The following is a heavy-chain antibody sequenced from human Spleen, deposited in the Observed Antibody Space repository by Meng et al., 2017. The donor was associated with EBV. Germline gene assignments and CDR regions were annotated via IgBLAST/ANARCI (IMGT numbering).Heavy chain of an antibody. D-gene: IGHD2-2*01. Sequence: QLQLQESGPGLVKPSETLSLTCTVSGGSISNYWSWIRQPPGKGLEWIGYIYYSGSTNYNPSLKSRVTISVDTSKNHFSLKLSSVTAADTAVYFCAREDNAKFDPWGQGTLVTVSS. V-gene: IGHV4-59*12. CDR1: GGSISNY. CDR2: IYYSGST. J-gene: IGHJ5*02. CDR3: AREDNAKFDP.